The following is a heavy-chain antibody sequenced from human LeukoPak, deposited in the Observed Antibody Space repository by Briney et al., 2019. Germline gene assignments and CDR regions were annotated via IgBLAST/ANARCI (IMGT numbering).Heavy chain of an antibody. J-gene: IGHJ6*02. D-gene: IGHD6-19*01. CDR2: ISYDGSNK. CDR1: GFTFSSYG. Sequence: PGGSLRLSCAASGFTFSSYGMHWVRQAPGKGLEWVAVISYDGSNKYYADSVKGRFTISRDNSKNTLYLQMNSLRAEDTAVYYCAKDQQESGWSYYYYYYGMDVWGQGTTVTVSS. CDR3: AKDQQESGWSYYYYYYGMDV. V-gene: IGHV3-30*18.